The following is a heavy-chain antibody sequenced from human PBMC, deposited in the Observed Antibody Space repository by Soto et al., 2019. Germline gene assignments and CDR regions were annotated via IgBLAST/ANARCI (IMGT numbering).Heavy chain of an antibody. Sequence: SETLSLTCTVSGGSISSYYWSWIRQPPGKGLEWIGYIYYSGSTNYNPSLKSRVTISVDTSKNQFSLKLSSVTAADTAVYYCARSDPDCSGGSCYSVSLGYWGQGTLVTVSS. CDR2: IYYSGST. D-gene: IGHD2-15*01. V-gene: IGHV4-59*01. CDR1: GGSISSYY. CDR3: ARSDPDCSGGSCYSVSLGY. J-gene: IGHJ4*02.